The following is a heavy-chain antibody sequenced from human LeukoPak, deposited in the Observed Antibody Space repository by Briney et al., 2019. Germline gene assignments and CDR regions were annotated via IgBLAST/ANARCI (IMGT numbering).Heavy chain of an antibody. CDR2: ISSSSSTI. J-gene: IGHJ5*02. Sequence: GGSLRLSCAASGFTFSSYSMNWVRQAPGKGLEWVSYISSSSSTIYYADSVKGRFTISRDNAKNSLYLQMNSLRAEDTAVYYCARDPFLDPWGQGTLVTVSS. CDR3: ARDPFLDP. V-gene: IGHV3-48*04. CDR1: GFTFSSYS.